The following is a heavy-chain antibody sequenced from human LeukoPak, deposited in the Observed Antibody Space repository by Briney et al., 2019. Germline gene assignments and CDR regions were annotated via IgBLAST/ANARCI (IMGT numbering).Heavy chain of an antibody. V-gene: IGHV4-59*08. CDR2: IYYSGST. CDR1: GGSISSYY. D-gene: IGHD3-9*01. J-gene: IGHJ3*02. Sequence: PSETLSLTCTVSGGSISSYYWSWIRQPPGKGLEWIGYIYYSGSTNYNPSLKSRVTISVDTSKNQFSLKLSSVTAADTAVCYCARQSKRDVLRYFDIWGQGTMVTVSS. CDR3: ARQSKRDVLRYFDI.